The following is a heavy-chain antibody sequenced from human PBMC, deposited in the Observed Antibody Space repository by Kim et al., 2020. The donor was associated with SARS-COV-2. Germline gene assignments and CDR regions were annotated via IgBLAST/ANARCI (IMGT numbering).Heavy chain of an antibody. D-gene: IGHD6-13*01. Sequence: YAQKLQGRVTMTTDTSTSTAYMELRSLRSDDTAVYYCARDIAAAGTWFDPWGQGTLVTVSS. V-gene: IGHV1-18*01. CDR3: ARDIAAAGTWFDP. J-gene: IGHJ5*02.